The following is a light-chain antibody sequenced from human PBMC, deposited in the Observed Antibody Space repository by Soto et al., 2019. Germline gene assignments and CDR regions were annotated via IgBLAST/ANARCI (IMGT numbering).Light chain of an antibody. J-gene: IGKJ4*01. Sequence: EIVMTQSPATLSVSPGERATLSCRASQSVSSTLAWYQQIPGQAPRLLLYGTSTRATGIPARFRGSGSGTEFTLTISSLQSEDFAFYYCQQYYQWPLTFGGGTKVEVK. CDR2: GTS. CDR1: QSVSST. CDR3: QQYYQWPLT. V-gene: IGKV3-15*01.